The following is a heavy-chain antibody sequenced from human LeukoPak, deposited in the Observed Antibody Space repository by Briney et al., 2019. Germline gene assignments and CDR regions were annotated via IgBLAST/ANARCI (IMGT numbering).Heavy chain of an antibody. V-gene: IGHV1-2*02. CDR1: GYTFTGYY. D-gene: IGHD6-13*01. Sequence: ASVKVSCKASGYTFTGYYMHWVRQAPGQGLEWMGWINPNSGGTNYAQKFQGRVTMTRDTSISTAYMELSRLRSDDTAVHYCARGTGYSSSWYPYWGQGTLVTVSS. CDR2: INPNSGGT. CDR3: ARGTGYSSSWYPY. J-gene: IGHJ4*02.